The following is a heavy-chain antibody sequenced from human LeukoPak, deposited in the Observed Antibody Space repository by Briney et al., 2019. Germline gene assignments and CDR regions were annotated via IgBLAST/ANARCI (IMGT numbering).Heavy chain of an antibody. J-gene: IGHJ3*02. CDR2: IYYSGST. Sequence: SETLSLTXTVSGGSISSSSYYWGWIRQPPGKGLEWIGSIYYSGSTYYNPSLKSRVTISVDTSKNQFSLKLSSVTAADTAVYYCASGAGLGYCSSTSCFDAFDIWGQGTMVTVSS. CDR3: ASGAGLGYCSSTSCFDAFDI. CDR1: GGSISSSSYY. D-gene: IGHD2-2*03. V-gene: IGHV4-39*07.